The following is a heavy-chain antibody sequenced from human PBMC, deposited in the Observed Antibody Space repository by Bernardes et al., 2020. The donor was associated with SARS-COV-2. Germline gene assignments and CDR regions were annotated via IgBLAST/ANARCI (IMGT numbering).Heavy chain of an antibody. V-gene: IGHV3-30*18. CDR2: ISNDGSNR. CDR3: VKAFYESGAEDTFHV. J-gene: IGHJ3*01. CDR1: GFHFSSFG. D-gene: IGHD3-22*01. Sequence: GGSLRLSCAASGFHFSSFGMHWVRQAPGKGLEWVAVISNDGSNRNYAQSVRGRFTISRDNSKNTVVLQTSSLRPEDTGVYFCVKAFYESGAEDTFHVWGQGTVVTVSS.